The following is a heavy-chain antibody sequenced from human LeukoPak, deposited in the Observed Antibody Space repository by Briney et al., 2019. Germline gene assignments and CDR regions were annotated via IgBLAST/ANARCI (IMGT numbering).Heavy chain of an antibody. CDR1: GYTFTGYY. V-gene: IGHV1-2*02. Sequence: ASVKVSCKASGYTFTGYYMHWVRQAPGQGLEWMGWIHPNSGGTNYAQKFEGRVTMTRDTSISTVYMELSRLRSDDTAVYYCARDLGGIYDSSGYYYYFDYWGQGTLVTVSS. CDR2: IHPNSGGT. J-gene: IGHJ4*02. D-gene: IGHD3-22*01. CDR3: ARDLGGIYDSSGYYYYFDY.